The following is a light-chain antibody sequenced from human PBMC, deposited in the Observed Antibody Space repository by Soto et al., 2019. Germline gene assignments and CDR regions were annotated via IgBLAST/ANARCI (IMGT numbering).Light chain of an antibody. J-gene: IGKJ2*01. CDR3: RQAHGIPPYT. V-gene: IGKV1-12*01. Sequence: DIQMTQSPSSVSASVGDRVTITCRASQYSSTWLAWYQRKPGQAPRLLLYDASTLQPGVPSRFSGSGSGTAFTLTISILQPEDFATDYCRQAHGIPPYTFGQRTNVEI. CDR1: QYSSTW. CDR2: DAS.